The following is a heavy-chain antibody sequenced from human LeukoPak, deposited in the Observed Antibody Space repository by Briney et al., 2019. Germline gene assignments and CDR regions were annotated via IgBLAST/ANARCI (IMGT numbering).Heavy chain of an antibody. CDR3: AKDKGYCSGGSCEGYFDY. D-gene: IGHD2-15*01. J-gene: IGHJ4*02. V-gene: IGHV3-9*01. Sequence: GGSLRLSCAASGFTFDIYAMHWVRQAPGKGLEWVSSISWNSSSIYYADSVKGRFTISRDNAKNSLYLQMNSLRAEDTALYYCAKDKGYCSGGSCEGYFDYWGQGTLVTGSS. CDR1: GFTFDIYA. CDR2: ISWNSSSI.